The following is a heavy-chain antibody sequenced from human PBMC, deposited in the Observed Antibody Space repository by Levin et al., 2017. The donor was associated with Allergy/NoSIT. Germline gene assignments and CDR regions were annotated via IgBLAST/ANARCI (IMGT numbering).Heavy chain of an antibody. V-gene: IGHV3-23*01. Sequence: LSLTCAASGFPFSNHGLAWARQAPGKGLEWVSTISSSGDNTFYADSVKGRFTISRDKSKNTVYLQLSGLRVEDTAVYYCAKCLRPYYYMDVWGKGTTVVVSS. D-gene: IGHD5/OR15-5a*01. J-gene: IGHJ6*03. CDR2: ISSSGDNT. CDR1: GFPFSNHG. CDR3: AKCLRPYYYMDV.